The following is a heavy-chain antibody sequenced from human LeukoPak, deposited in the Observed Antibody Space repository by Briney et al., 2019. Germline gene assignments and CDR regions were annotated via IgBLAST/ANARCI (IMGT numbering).Heavy chain of an antibody. V-gene: IGHV3-30*02. CDR1: EFTFSTSG. CDR3: AKDRPHSSGWGTPADF. Sequence: PRGSLRLSCAASEFTFSTSGMHWVRQAPVKGLEWVAYVPYDAIKKFYADSVRGRFTISRDNSKNTLYLQLNSLRPDDTAVYYCAKDRPHSSGWGTPADFWGQGTLVTVSS. CDR2: VPYDAIKK. D-gene: IGHD6-19*01. J-gene: IGHJ4*02.